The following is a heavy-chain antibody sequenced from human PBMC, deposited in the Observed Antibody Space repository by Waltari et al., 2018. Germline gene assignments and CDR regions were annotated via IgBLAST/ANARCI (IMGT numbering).Heavy chain of an antibody. CDR1: GGSISSYY. CDR2: IYYSGST. CDR3: ARIPYSYYYYYMDV. J-gene: IGHJ6*03. D-gene: IGHD1-26*01. V-gene: IGHV4-59*01. Sequence: QVQLQESGPGLVKPSETLSLTCTVSGGSISSYYWSWIRQPPGKGLEWIGYIYYSGSTTYNPSLKSRVTISVDTSKNQFSLKLSSVTAADTAVYYCARIPYSYYYYYMDVWGKGTTVTISS.